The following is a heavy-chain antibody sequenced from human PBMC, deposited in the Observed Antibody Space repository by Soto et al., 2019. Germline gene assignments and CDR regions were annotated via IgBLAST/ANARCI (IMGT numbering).Heavy chain of an antibody. CDR1: GFTFSSYG. V-gene: IGHV3-33*01. D-gene: IGHD3-22*01. CDR3: ARVRSGYYPTPDY. CDR2: IWYDGSNR. Sequence: QVQLVESGGGVVQPGRSLRLSCAASGFTFSSYGMHWVRQAPGKGLEWVAVIWYDGSNRDYADSVKGRFTISRDNSKNTLYLQMHSLRVEDTAVYYCARVRSGYYPTPDYWGQGLLVTVSS. J-gene: IGHJ4*02.